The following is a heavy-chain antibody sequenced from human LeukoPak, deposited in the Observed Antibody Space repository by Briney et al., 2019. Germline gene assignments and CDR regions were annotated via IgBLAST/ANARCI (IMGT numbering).Heavy chain of an antibody. D-gene: IGHD6-6*01. V-gene: IGHV4-30-4*01. CDR3: ARAGTYSSSRWYFDL. CDR1: GGSISSGDYY. J-gene: IGHJ2*01. CDR2: IYYSGST. Sequence: PSETLSLTCTVSGGSISSGDYYWSWIRQPPGKGLEWIGYIYYSGSTYYNPSLKSRATISVDTSKNQFSLKLSSVTAADTAVYYCARAGTYSSSRWYFDLWGRGTLVTVSS.